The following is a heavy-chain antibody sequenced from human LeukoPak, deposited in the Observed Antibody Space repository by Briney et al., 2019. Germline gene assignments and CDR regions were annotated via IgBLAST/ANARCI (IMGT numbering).Heavy chain of an antibody. CDR3: TRLRSSHFYGSLDPEGFDI. CDR2: IRSKAYGETT. D-gene: IGHD3-10*01. J-gene: IGHJ3*02. Sequence: GGSLRLSCTVSGFKFGDYDMNWFRQFPGKGLEWVGFIRSKAYGETTEYAASLKGRFSISRDYSKSIAYLQMNSLKTEDTAVYYCTRLRSSHFYGSLDPEGFDIWGLGTLVTVSS. CDR1: GFKFGDYD. V-gene: IGHV3-49*03.